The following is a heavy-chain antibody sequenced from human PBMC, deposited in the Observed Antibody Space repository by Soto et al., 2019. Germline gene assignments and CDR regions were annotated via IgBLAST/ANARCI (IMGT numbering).Heavy chain of an antibody. CDR2: IKQDGSEK. Sequence: GGSLRLSCAASGFTFSSYWMSWVRQAPGKGLEWVANIKQDGSEKYYVDSVKGRFTISRDNAKNSLYLQMNSLRAEDTAVYYCASASSYSSSWYYFQHWGQGTLVTVSS. V-gene: IGHV3-7*01. D-gene: IGHD6-13*01. CDR1: GFTFSSYW. CDR3: ASASSYSSSWYYFQH. J-gene: IGHJ1*01.